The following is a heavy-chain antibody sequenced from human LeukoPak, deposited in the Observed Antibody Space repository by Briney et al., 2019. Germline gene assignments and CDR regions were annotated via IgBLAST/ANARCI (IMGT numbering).Heavy chain of an antibody. CDR3: ARALDTTILLGGY. CDR1: GYTFTNYD. CDR2: MNPYSGST. J-gene: IGHJ4*02. Sequence: VASVKVSCKTSGYTFTNYDINWVRQATGQGLEWMGWMNPYSGSTGYAQNFQGRVTMTRNPSINAAYMEMSSLTSEDTAVYYCARALDTTILLGGYWGQGTLVTISS. V-gene: IGHV1-8*01. D-gene: IGHD3-16*01.